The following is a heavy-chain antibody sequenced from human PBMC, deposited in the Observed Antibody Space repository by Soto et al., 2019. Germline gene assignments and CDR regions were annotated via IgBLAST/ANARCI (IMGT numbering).Heavy chain of an antibody. CDR3: ATSNYGERD. Sequence: ELQVLESGGGLVQPGGSLRLTCAASGFTLSEYGTSWVRQAPGKGLEWVSFFSGSGDSAYYTDSVKGRFTISRDSYKNTVCLQMNSLRAEDTAVYYCATSNYGERDWGQGTLVTVSS. CDR1: GFTLSEYG. CDR2: FSGSGDSA. J-gene: IGHJ4*02. D-gene: IGHD3-10*01. V-gene: IGHV3-23*01.